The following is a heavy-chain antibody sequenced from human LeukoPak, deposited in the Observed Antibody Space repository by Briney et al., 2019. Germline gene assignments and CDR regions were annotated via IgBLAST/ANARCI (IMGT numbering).Heavy chain of an antibody. CDR2: IFSSGST. V-gene: IGHV4-4*07. D-gene: IGHD4-17*01. J-gene: IGHJ4*02. Sequence: SETLSLTCTISGGSISNYYWSWIRQPAGKGLEWIGRIFSSGSTNYNPSLKSRVTMSVDTSGNQFSLKLSSVTAADTAVYYCARGDGNYRGYFDYWGQGTLVTVSS. CDR3: ARGDGNYRGYFDY. CDR1: GGSISNYY.